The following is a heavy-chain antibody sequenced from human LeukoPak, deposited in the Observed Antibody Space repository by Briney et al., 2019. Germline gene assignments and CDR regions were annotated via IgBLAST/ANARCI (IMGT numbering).Heavy chain of an antibody. V-gene: IGHV4-39*01. Sequence: KPSETLSPTCTVSGGSISSASYFWGWIRQPPGKGLEWIGTLYYSGSTYYSASLKSRVTMSGDTSRNQFSLRLSSVNAADTAVYYCAKAGVRYSDSSALYAFDFWGPGTMVTVSS. CDR2: LYYSGST. CDR3: AKAGVRYSDSSALYAFDF. D-gene: IGHD3-22*01. CDR1: GGSISSASYF. J-gene: IGHJ3*01.